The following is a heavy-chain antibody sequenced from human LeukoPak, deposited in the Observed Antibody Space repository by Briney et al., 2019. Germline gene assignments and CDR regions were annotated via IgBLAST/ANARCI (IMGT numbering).Heavy chain of an antibody. CDR2: IYNSGST. D-gene: IGHD6-13*01. V-gene: IGHV4-59*01. J-gene: IGHJ4*02. CDR1: GASISTYY. Sequence: PSETLSLTCTVSGASISTYYWSWIRQPAGKGLEWIGYIYNSGSTNYNPSLKDRVTISVDTSKNHFSLKLSSVTAADTAVYYCARGSSSWANYWGQGTLVTVSS. CDR3: ARGSSSWANY.